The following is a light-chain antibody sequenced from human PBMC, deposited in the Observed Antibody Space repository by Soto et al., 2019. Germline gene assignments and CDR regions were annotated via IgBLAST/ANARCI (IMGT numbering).Light chain of an antibody. CDR3: QQYGSSPIT. CDR1: QSVSSSY. V-gene: IGKV3-20*01. CDR2: GAS. Sequence: EIVWTQSPATLSLSPGERATLACRASQSVSSSYLAWYQQKPGQAPRLLIYGASSRAAGIPDRFSGSGSGTDFTLTISRLEPEDFAVYYCQQYGSSPITFGQGTRREI. J-gene: IGKJ5*01.